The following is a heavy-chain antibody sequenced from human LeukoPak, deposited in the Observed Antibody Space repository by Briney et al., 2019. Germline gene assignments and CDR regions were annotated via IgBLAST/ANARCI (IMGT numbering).Heavy chain of an antibody. J-gene: IGHJ4*02. V-gene: IGHV1-8*03. CDR3: ARFDFWSGYVD. D-gene: IGHD3-3*01. Sequence: VASVKVSCKASGYTFTSYDINWVRQATGQGLEWMGWMNPNSGNTGYAQKFQGRVTITRNTSISTAYMELSSLRPEDTAVYYCARFDFWSGYVDWGQGTLVTVSS. CDR1: GYTFTSYD. CDR2: MNPNSGNT.